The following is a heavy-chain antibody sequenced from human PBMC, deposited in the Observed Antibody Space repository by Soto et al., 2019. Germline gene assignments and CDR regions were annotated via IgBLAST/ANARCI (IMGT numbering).Heavy chain of an antibody. V-gene: IGHV1-69*13. J-gene: IGHJ5*02. CDR2: IIPIFGTA. Sequence: SVKVSCKASGGTFSSYAISWVRQAPGQGLEWMGGIIPIFGTANYAQKFQGRVTITADESTSTAYMELSSLRSEDTAVYYCASRNRRDVNWFDHWGQGTLVTVSS. CDR1: GGTFSSYA. CDR3: ASRNRRDVNWFDH.